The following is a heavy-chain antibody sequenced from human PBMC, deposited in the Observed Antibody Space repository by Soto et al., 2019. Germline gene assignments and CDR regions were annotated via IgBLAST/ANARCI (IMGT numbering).Heavy chain of an antibody. CDR1: GYSISSGSY. Sequence: SETLSLTCTVSGYSISSGSYWGWIRQPPGKGPEWIASIYHGGTTFYNPSLKSRITISVDTSHNQFSLNLRSVTAADTAVYYCARVHVMVVAGSTFDYWGHGTLVTVSS. V-gene: IGHV4-38-2*02. J-gene: IGHJ4*01. CDR2: IYHGGTT. CDR3: ARVHVMVVAGSTFDY. D-gene: IGHD6-19*01.